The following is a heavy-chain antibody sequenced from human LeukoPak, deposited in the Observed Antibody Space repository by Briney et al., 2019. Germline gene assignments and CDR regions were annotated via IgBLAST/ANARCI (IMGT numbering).Heavy chain of an antibody. J-gene: IGHJ4*02. CDR3: ARHKSSGSKNFDY. Sequence: SETLSLTCSVSGGSISSYYWGWIRQPPGKGLEWIGSIYYSGSTYYNPSLKSRVTISVDTSKNQFSLKLSPVTAADTAVYYCARHKSSGSKNFDYWGQGTLVTVSS. CDR2: IYYSGST. D-gene: IGHD3-10*01. V-gene: IGHV4-39*01. CDR1: GGSISSYY.